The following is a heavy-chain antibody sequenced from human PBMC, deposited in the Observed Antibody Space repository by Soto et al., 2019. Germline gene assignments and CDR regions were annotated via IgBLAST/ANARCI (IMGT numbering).Heavy chain of an antibody. D-gene: IGHD5-18*01. Sequence: QVQLVQSGAEVKKPGASVKVSCKASGDTFTSYYMHWVRQAPGQGLEWMGIINPSGGSTSYAQKFQGRDTMTRDMSTSTVYMELSSLRSEDTAVYYCARGGTAMVPFDYRGQGTLVTVSS. CDR2: INPSGGST. J-gene: IGHJ4*02. CDR1: GDTFTSYY. V-gene: IGHV1-46*03. CDR3: ARGGTAMVPFDY.